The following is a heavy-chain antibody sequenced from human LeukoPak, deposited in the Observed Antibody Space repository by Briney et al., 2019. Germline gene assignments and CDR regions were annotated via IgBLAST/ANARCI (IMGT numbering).Heavy chain of an antibody. V-gene: IGHV3-15*01. D-gene: IGHD3-3*01. J-gene: IGHJ4*02. CDR1: GFTFSSYA. Sequence: PGGSLRLSCAASGFTFSSYAMSWVRQAPGKGLEWVGRIKSKTDGGTTDYAAPVKGRFTISRDDSKNTLYLQMNSLKTEDTAVYYCTTDRRRTIFGVVIIRVFDYWGQGTLVTVSS. CDR3: TTDRRRTIFGVVIIRVFDY. CDR2: IKSKTDGGTT.